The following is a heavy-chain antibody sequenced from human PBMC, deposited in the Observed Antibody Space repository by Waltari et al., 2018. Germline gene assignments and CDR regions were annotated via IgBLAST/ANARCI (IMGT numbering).Heavy chain of an antibody. D-gene: IGHD6-19*01. Sequence: QVQLQESGPGLVKPSETLSLTCAVSGYSINSDYYWVWIRQPPGKGLEWIGSIYHSGSTYYNPSLRSRVTISVDTSKNQFSLKLSSVTAADTAIYCCARMAGNNWFDPWGQGTLVTVSS. CDR3: ARMAGNNWFDP. CDR1: GYSINSDYY. J-gene: IGHJ5*02. CDR2: IYHSGST. V-gene: IGHV4-38-2*01.